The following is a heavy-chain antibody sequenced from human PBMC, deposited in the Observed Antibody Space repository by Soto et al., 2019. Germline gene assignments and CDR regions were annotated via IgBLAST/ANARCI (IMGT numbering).Heavy chain of an antibody. CDR3: VRKYPGTRPFDY. CDR2: IGTDGNT. J-gene: IGHJ4*01. Sequence: SLRLSCAASGFTFNSYAMNWVRQAPGKGLAWVSAIGTDGNTYYASSVKGRFTISRDNSRTTLYLQMNSLRVEDTALYYCVRKYPGTRPFDYWGQGTLVTVSS. D-gene: IGHD2-2*01. V-gene: IGHV3-23*01. CDR1: GFTFNSYA.